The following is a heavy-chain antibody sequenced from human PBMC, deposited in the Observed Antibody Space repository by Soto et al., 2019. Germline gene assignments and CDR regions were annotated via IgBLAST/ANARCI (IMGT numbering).Heavy chain of an antibody. D-gene: IGHD6-13*01. V-gene: IGHV3-30*18. J-gene: IGHJ6*02. CDR2: ISYDGSNK. Sequence: QVQLVESGGGVVQPGRSLRLSCAASGFTFSSYGMHWVRQAPGKGLEWVAVISYDGSNKYYADSVKGRFTISRDNSKNTLYQQMNSLRAEDTAVYYCAKAYSSSWYYYYGMDVWGQGTTVTVSS. CDR1: GFTFSSYG. CDR3: AKAYSSSWYYYYGMDV.